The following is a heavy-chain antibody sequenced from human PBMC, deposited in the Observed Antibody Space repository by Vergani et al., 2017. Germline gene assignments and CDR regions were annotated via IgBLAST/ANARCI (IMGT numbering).Heavy chain of an antibody. Sequence: EVQLVESGGGLVKPGGSLRLSCAASGFTFSSYSMNWVRQAPGKGLEWVSSISSSSSYIYYADSVKGRFTIARDNAKNSLYLQMNSLRAEDTAVYYCARGKMATIKGAFGIWGQGTMVTVSS. D-gene: IGHD5-24*01. V-gene: IGHV3-21*01. CDR3: ARGKMATIKGAFGI. J-gene: IGHJ3*02. CDR2: ISSSSSYI. CDR1: GFTFSSYS.